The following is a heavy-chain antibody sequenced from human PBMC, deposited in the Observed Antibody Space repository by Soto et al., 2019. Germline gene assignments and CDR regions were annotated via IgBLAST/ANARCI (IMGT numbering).Heavy chain of an antibody. D-gene: IGHD4-17*01. CDR1: GFTFSTSA. Sequence: SVKVSCKASGFTFSTSAVQWVRQARGQRLEWIGWIVVGNGKTNYAQNFQERVTITRDMSTSTAYMELSSLRSEDTAVYYCARVPKNDYGDYTFDYWGQGTLVTVSS. CDR2: IVVGNGKT. J-gene: IGHJ4*02. CDR3: ARVPKNDYGDYTFDY. V-gene: IGHV1-58*01.